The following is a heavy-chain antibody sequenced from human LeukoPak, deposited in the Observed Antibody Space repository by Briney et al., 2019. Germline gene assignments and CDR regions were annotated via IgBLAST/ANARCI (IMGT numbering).Heavy chain of an antibody. CDR3: TRTRIPAAGIIDY. CDR2: IRNRPYGGTT. CDR1: GFSFGDYA. J-gene: IGHJ4*02. V-gene: IGHV3-49*04. D-gene: IGHD6-13*01. Sequence: GGSLRLSCTGSGFSFGDYAMCWVRQAPGKGLEWVGFIRNRPYGGTTEYAASVKGRFTISRHDSKSIAYLQMNSLKTEDTAVYYCTRTRIPAAGIIDYWGQGTLVTVSS.